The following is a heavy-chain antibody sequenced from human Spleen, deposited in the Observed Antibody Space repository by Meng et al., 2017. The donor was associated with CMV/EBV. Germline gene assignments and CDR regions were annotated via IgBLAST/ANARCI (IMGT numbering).Heavy chain of an antibody. J-gene: IGHJ4*02. Sequence: CKASGYTFTSYDINWVRQATGQGLEWMGWMNPNSGNTGYAQKFQGRVTITRNTSISTAYMELSSLRSEDTAVYYCATGTAMVADFDYWGQGTLVTV. CDR2: MNPNSGNT. CDR1: GYTFTSYD. V-gene: IGHV1-8*03. D-gene: IGHD5-18*01. CDR3: ATGTAMVADFDY.